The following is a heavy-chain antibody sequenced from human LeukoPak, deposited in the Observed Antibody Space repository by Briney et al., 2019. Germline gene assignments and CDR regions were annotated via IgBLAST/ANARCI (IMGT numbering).Heavy chain of an antibody. V-gene: IGHV4-34*01. CDR2: INHSGST. CDR1: GGSFSGYY. J-gene: IGHJ5*02. Sequence: SETLSLTCAVYGGSFSGYYWSWIRQPPGKGLEWIGEINHSGSTNYNPSLKSRVTISVDTSKNQFSLKLSSVTAADTAVYYCAGTSKSQRWFDPWGQGTLVTVSS. D-gene: IGHD1-14*01. CDR3: AGTSKSQRWFDP.